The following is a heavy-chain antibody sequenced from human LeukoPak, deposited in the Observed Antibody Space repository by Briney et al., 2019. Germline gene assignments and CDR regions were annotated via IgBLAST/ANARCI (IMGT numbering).Heavy chain of an antibody. D-gene: IGHD4-17*01. CDR1: GFTFTSHE. Sequence: GGSLRLSXAASGFTFTSHEMNWVRQTPGKGLEWVSYITRSGGTIYYADPVKGRFTISRDNAKNSLYLQMNSLRAEDTAVYYCARGPASDFTVTYFDYWGQGTLVTVSS. J-gene: IGHJ4*02. V-gene: IGHV3-48*03. CDR3: ARGPASDFTVTYFDY. CDR2: ITRSGGTI.